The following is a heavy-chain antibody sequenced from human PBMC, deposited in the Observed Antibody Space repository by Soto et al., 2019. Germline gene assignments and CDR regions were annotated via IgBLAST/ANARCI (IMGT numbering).Heavy chain of an antibody. CDR3: ARDPVTAD. CDR1: GFTLNNYY. CDR2: IKGDGSDP. Sequence: EVHLVESGGGLVQPGGSPRLSCAASGFTLNNYYLSWVRQAPGKGLEWVGNIKGDGSDPHYVDSVKGRFTISRDNAENSIYLQMNSLKAEDTAMYYCARDPVTADWGQGTLVTVSS. J-gene: IGHJ4*02. V-gene: IGHV3-7*03.